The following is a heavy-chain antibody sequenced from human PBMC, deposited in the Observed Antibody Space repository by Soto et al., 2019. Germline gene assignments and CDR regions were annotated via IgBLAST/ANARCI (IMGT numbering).Heavy chain of an antibody. CDR3: AKRPLPGILGTSYMDV. Sequence: GGSLRLSCAASGFTFSSYAMSWVRQAPGKGLEWVSAISGSGGSTYYADSVKGRFTISRDNSKNTLYLQMNSLRAEDTAVYYCAKRPLPGILGTSYMDVWGKGTTVTVSS. CDR2: ISGSGGST. CDR1: GFTFSSYA. J-gene: IGHJ6*03. D-gene: IGHD1-26*01. V-gene: IGHV3-23*01.